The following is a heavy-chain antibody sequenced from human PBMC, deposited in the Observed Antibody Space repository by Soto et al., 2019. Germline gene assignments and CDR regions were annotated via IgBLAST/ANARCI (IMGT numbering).Heavy chain of an antibody. D-gene: IGHD1-1*01. CDR3: AREVGSTGREYYFDY. V-gene: IGHV4-59*11. J-gene: IGHJ4*02. Sequence: SETLSLTCTVSGGSISSHYWSWIRQPPGKGLEWIGYIYYSGSTNYNPSLKSRVTISVDTSKNQFSLKLSSVTAADTAVYYCAREVGSTGREYYFDYWGQGTLVTVSS. CDR1: GGSISSHY. CDR2: IYYSGST.